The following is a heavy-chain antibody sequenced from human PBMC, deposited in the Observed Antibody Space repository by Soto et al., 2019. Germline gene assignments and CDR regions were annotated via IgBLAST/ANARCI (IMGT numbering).Heavy chain of an antibody. CDR2: ISGSGSTL. J-gene: IGHJ6*02. CDR3: AKVLIWFGQRFGLDV. CDR1: GFAFSSQA. V-gene: IGHV3-23*01. Sequence: DEQLLESGGGLVQPGGSLRLSCAATGFAFSSQAMSWVRQAPGKGLEWVSGISGSGSTLYYADSVKGRFTISRDNSMNTLYLQMNRLRAEDTAVYYCAKVLIWFGQRFGLDVWGQGTTVTVSS. D-gene: IGHD3-10*01.